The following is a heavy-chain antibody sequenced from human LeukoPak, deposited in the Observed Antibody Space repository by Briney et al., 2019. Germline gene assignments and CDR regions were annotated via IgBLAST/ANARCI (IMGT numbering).Heavy chain of an antibody. Sequence: GGSLRLSCAASGFTFSSYAMHWVRQAPGKGLEWVSYISGSSSNIYYADSVKGRFTISRDNAKNSVFLQMNSLRDEDTAVYYCAREWDSWGQGALVTVSS. CDR1: GFTFSSYA. CDR3: AREWDS. V-gene: IGHV3-48*02. J-gene: IGHJ4*02. CDR2: ISGSSSNI.